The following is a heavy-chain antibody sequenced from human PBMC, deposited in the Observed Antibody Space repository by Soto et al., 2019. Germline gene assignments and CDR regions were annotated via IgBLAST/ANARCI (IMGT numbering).Heavy chain of an antibody. J-gene: IGHJ4*02. CDR2: ISSSSSYI. V-gene: IGHV3-21*01. Sequence: LGGSLRLSCAASGFTFSSYSMNWVRQAPGKGLEWVSSISSSSSYIYYADSVKGRFTISRDNAKNSLYLQMNSLRAEDTAVYYCARGFLEWLSTKFDYWGQGTLVTVSS. D-gene: IGHD3-3*01. CDR1: GFTFSSYS. CDR3: ARGFLEWLSTKFDY.